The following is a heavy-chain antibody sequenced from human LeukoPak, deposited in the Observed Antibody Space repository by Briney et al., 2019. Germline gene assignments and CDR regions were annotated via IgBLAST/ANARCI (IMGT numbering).Heavy chain of an antibody. CDR2: ISVSADT. CDR3: TREVWGSFGY. Sequence: GGSLRLSCAASGFTFNIYAMTWVRQAPGKGLEWVSAISVSADTYYADSVKGRFTISRDNSKNTVYLQMNSLRAEDTAVYYCTREVWGSFGYWGQGALVTVSS. D-gene: IGHD3-16*01. CDR1: GFTFNIYA. J-gene: IGHJ4*02. V-gene: IGHV3-23*01.